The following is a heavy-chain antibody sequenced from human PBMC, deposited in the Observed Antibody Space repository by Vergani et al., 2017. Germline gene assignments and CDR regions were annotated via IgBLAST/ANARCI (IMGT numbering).Heavy chain of an antibody. V-gene: IGHV4-34*02. Sequence: QVHLQQRGAGVLKPSETLSLTCGVIGGSLSGYFWSWIRQSPGRGLEWIGEITAIGSAKYSQSDTSRVTISVDTSRGAFSLTVTSVTAADTGLYFCASRRPRLNLGSKSNAGTFDSWGQGTLVTVSS. J-gene: IGHJ4*02. D-gene: IGHD3-10*01. CDR3: ASRRPRLNLGSKSNAGTFDS. CDR1: GGSLSGYF. CDR2: ITAIGSA.